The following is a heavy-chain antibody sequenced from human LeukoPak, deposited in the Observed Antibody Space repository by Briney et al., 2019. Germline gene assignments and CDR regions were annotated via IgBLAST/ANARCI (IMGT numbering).Heavy chain of an antibody. CDR3: ATSLTYDSSGYYYVGFDY. CDR2: TYYRSKWYN. Sequence: PSQTLSLTCAISGDSVSSNSAAWNWIRQSSSRGLEWLGRTYYRSKWYNDYTVSVKSRITVNPDTSKNQFSLQLNSVTPEDTAVYYCATSLTYDSSGYYYVGFDYWGQGTLVTVSS. D-gene: IGHD3-22*01. V-gene: IGHV6-1*01. J-gene: IGHJ4*02. CDR1: GDSVSSNSAA.